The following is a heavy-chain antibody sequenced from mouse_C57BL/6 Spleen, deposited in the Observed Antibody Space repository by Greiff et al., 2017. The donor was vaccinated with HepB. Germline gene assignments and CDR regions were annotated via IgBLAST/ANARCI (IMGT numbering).Heavy chain of an antibody. CDR2: ISSGGDYI. Sequence: EVQLVESGEGLVKPGGSLKLSCAASGFTFSSYAMSWVRQTPEKRLEWVAYISSGGDYIYYADTVKGRFTISRDNARNTLYLQMSSLKSEDTAMYYCTRGAITTVVENWYFDVWGTGTTVTVSS. CDR3: TRGAITTVVENWYFDV. V-gene: IGHV5-9-1*02. J-gene: IGHJ1*03. D-gene: IGHD1-1*01. CDR1: GFTFSSYA.